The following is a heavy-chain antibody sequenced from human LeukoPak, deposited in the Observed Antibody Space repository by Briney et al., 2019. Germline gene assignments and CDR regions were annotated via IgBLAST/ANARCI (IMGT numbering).Heavy chain of an antibody. V-gene: IGHV3-7*04. Sequence: GGTLRLSCAASGFTFTSYWMSWVRQAPGKGLEWVANIKHDGSEKYYVYSLKGRFTMSRDNDKTSLYLQMNSLRAEDTAVYYCARAGSWGFDYWGQGTLVTASS. CDR2: IKHDGSEK. D-gene: IGHD2-15*01. J-gene: IGHJ4*02. CDR3: ARAGSWGFDY. CDR1: GFTFTSYW.